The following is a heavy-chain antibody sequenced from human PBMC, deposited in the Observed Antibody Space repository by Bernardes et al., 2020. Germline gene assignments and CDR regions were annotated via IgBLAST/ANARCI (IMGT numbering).Heavy chain of an antibody. CDR2: IYYSGST. Sequence: SETLSLTCTVSGGSISSSSYYWGWIRQPPGKGLEWIGSIYYSGSTNYNPSLKSRVTISVDTSKNQFSLKLSSVTAADTAVYYCARDAPLWFRDIGLDWGQGTLVTVSS. CDR1: GGSISSSSYY. D-gene: IGHD3-10*01. CDR3: ARDAPLWFRDIGLD. J-gene: IGHJ4*02. V-gene: IGHV4-39*07.